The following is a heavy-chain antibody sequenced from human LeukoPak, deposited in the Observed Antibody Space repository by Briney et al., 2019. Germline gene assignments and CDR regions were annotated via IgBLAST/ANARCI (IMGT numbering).Heavy chain of an antibody. CDR3: ARYTASVTGADY. V-gene: IGHV1-2*02. CDR1: GYTFTDYY. Sequence: ASVKVSCKASGYTFTDYYMHWVRQAPGQGLEWMGWVKPENGGAHYTQRFQGRVTMTRDTSTSTAYMELDRLTSDDTAIYYCARYTASVTGADYWGQGTLVTVSS. J-gene: IGHJ4*02. D-gene: IGHD5-18*01. CDR2: VKPENGGA.